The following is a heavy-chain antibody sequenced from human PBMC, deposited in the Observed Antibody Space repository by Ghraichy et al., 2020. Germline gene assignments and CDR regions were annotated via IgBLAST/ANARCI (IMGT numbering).Heavy chain of an antibody. CDR2: IGTAGDT. CDR1: GFTFSSYD. J-gene: IGHJ3*02. CDR3: ARSYGGNAPDAFDI. Sequence: GSLRLSCAASGFTFSSYDMHWVRQATGKGLEWVSAIGTAGDTYYPGSVKGRFTISRENAKNSLYLQMNSLRAGDTAVYYCARSYGGNAPDAFDIWGQGTMVTVSS. V-gene: IGHV3-13*04. D-gene: IGHD4-23*01.